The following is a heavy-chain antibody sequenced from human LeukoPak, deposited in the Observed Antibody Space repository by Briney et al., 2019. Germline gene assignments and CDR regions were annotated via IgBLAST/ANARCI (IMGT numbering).Heavy chain of an antibody. CDR1: GFTFSTSS. CDR3: VKYIQNVLAVFDP. J-gene: IGHJ5*02. CDR2: ISSAGTAT. Sequence: PGGSLRLSCTASGFTFSTSSMPWFRQTPGAGLEWVSSISSAGTATYYTDSVKGRFTVSRDNSQNTLYLQMNSLRAEDTAIYYCVKYIQNVLAVFDPWGQGALVTVSS. D-gene: IGHD5-18*01. V-gene: IGHV3-23*01.